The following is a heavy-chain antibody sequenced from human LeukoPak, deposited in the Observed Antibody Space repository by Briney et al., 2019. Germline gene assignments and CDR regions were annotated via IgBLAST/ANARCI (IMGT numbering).Heavy chain of an antibody. CDR3: ARDKNDYVWGSYRLFDY. CDR2: ISSLSGTI. D-gene: IGHD3-16*02. Sequence: GGSLRLSCAASGFTFSSYSMNWVRQAPGEGLEWVSYISSLSGTIYYADSVKGRFTISRDNAKNSLYLQMNSLRAEDAAVYYCARDKNDYVWGSYRLFDYWGQGTLVTVSS. J-gene: IGHJ4*02. V-gene: IGHV3-48*04. CDR1: GFTFSSYS.